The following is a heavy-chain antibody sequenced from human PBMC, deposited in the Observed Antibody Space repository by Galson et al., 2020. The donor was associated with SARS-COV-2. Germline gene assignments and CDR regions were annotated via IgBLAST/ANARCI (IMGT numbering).Heavy chain of an antibody. CDR1: GDSVSSNSAA. CDR2: TYYRSQWST. CDR3: AGRVAGAGSLHI. D-gene: IGHD6-13*01. J-gene: IGHJ3*02. V-gene: IGHV6-1*01. Sequence: SQTLSLTCAISGDSVSSNSAAWNWIRQSPSRGLEWLGRTYYRSQWSTDYAVSVKSRITINPDTSKNLFSLQLNSVTPEDTAIYYCAGRVAGAGSLHIWGQGTMVIVSS.